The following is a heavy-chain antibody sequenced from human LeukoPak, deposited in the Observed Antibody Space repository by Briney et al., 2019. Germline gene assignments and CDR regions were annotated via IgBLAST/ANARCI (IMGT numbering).Heavy chain of an antibody. D-gene: IGHD2-8*01. CDR3: VREGLGFAHGFDY. CDR2: INNIGDII. CDR1: GFSFSSYE. J-gene: IGHJ4*02. V-gene: IGHV3-48*03. Sequence: GRSLRLSCAASGFSFSSYEMNWVRHAPEKGLEGVSYINNIGDIIYYADSVKGRFTISRDNAKNSLYLQMNSLRAEDTAVYHCVREGLGFAHGFDYWGQGALVIVSS.